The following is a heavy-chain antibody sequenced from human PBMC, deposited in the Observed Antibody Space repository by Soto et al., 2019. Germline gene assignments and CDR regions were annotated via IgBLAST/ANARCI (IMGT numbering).Heavy chain of an antibody. D-gene: IGHD2-2*01. J-gene: IGHJ6*03. CDR2: ISSSSSYI. Sequence: GGSLRLSCAASGFTFSSYSMNWVRQAPGKGLEWVSSISSSSSYIYYADSVKGRFTISRDNAKNSLYLQMNSLRAEDKAVYYCARGYCSSTSCYAHRDYYYYMDVWGKGTTVTVSS. CDR1: GFTFSSYS. V-gene: IGHV3-21*01. CDR3: ARGYCSSTSCYAHRDYYYYMDV.